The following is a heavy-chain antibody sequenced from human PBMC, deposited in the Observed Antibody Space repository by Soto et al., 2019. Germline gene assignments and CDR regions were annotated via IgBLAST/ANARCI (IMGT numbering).Heavy chain of an antibody. V-gene: IGHV3-7*05. D-gene: IGHD3-22*01. Sequence: GGSLRLSCAASGFTFSSYWMSWVRQAPGKGLEWVANIKQDGSEKYYVDSVKGRFTISRDNAKNSLYLQMNSLRTEDTAVYYCARSYYYDSSGTLDYWGQGTLVTVS. CDR3: ARSYYYDSSGTLDY. CDR2: IKQDGSEK. J-gene: IGHJ4*02. CDR1: GFTFSSYW.